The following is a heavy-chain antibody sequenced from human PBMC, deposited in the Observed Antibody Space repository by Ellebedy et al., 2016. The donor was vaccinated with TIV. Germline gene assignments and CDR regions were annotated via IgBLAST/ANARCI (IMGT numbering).Heavy chain of an antibody. D-gene: IGHD5-18*01. J-gene: IGHJ6*02. V-gene: IGHV3-21*01. Sequence: PGGSLRLSCTVSGGSISSYYWSWIRQPPGKGLEWVSFISSSSSYIYYADSVKGRFTISRDNAKNSLFLQMNSLRAEDTAVYYCARANTAMVRRNHMDVWGQGTTVTVSS. CDR2: ISSSSSYI. CDR1: GGSISSYY. CDR3: ARANTAMVRRNHMDV.